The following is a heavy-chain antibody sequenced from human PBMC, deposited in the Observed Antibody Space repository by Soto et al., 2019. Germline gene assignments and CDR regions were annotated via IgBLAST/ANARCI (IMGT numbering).Heavy chain of an antibody. V-gene: IGHV3-11*03. CDR2: ISSSSSYT. J-gene: IGHJ4*02. D-gene: IGHD3-9*01. Sequence: GGSLRLSCAASGFTFSDYYMSWIRQAPGKGLEWVSYISSSSSYTNYADSVKGRFTISRDNAKNSLYLQMNSLRAEDTAVYYCARRFFGGQKSLTGYLYFDYWGQGTLVTVSS. CDR1: GFTFSDYY. CDR3: ARRFFGGQKSLTGYLYFDY.